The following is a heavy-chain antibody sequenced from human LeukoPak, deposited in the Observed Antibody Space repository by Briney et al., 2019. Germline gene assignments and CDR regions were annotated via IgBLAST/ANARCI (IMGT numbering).Heavy chain of an antibody. CDR2: ISGSGGSK. Sequence: PGGSLRLSCAASGFTFSSYAMSWVRQAPGKGLEWVSAISGSGGSKYYADSVKGRFTISRDNSKNTLYLQMNSLRAEDTAVYYCTKDRMAAVAAAGADDYWGQGTLVTVSS. CDR3: TKDRMAAVAAAGADDY. J-gene: IGHJ4*02. D-gene: IGHD6-13*01. CDR1: GFTFSSYA. V-gene: IGHV3-23*01.